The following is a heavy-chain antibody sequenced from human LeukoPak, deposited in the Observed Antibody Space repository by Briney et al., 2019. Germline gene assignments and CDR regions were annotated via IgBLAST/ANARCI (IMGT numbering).Heavy chain of an antibody. V-gene: IGHV4-61*08. CDR2: IYYSGST. CDR3: ARLGRGSSYGFFV. CDR1: GGSISSGDYY. D-gene: IGHD3-3*01. Sequence: SETLSLTCTVSGGSISSGDYYWSWIRQPPGKGLEWIGYIYYSGSTNYNPSLKSRVTISVDTSKNQFSLKLSSVTAADTAVHYCARLGRGSSYGFFVWGQGTLVSVPS. J-gene: IGHJ4*02.